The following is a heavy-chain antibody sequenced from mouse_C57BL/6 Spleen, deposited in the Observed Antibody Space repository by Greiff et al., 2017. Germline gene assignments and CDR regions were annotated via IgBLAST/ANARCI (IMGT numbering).Heavy chain of an antibody. CDR2: INYDGSST. D-gene: IGHD4-1*01. CDR3: ARERWDGGFDY. J-gene: IGHJ2*01. V-gene: IGHV5-16*01. Sequence: EVHLVESEGGLVQPGSSMKLSCTASGFTFSDYYMAWVRQVPEKGLEWVANINYDGSSTYYLDSLKSRFIISRDNAKNILYLQMSSLKSEDTATYYCARERWDGGFDYWGQGTTLTVSS. CDR1: GFTFSDYY.